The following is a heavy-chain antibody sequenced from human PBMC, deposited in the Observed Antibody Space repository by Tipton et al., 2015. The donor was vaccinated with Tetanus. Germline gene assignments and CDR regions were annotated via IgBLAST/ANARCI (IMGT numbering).Heavy chain of an antibody. V-gene: IGHV3-23*01. CDR1: GFMFSTNW. CDR2: LTVSGETT. Sequence: SLRLSCEASGFMFSTNWMSWVRQAPGKGLEWVSSLTVSGETTFYADSVEGRFTISRDNSKNTLYLQMNSLRVEDTAIYYCAKRLSNVRMTRGAFDIWGQGTMVTVSS. J-gene: IGHJ3*02. CDR3: AKRLSNVRMTRGAFDI. D-gene: IGHD2/OR15-2a*01.